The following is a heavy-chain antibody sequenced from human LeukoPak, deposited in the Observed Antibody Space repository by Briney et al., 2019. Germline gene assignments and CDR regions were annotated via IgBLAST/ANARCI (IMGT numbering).Heavy chain of an antibody. D-gene: IGHD3-10*01. CDR1: GGSMTTRNYY. CDR3: ARCNYYGSGSYHEGFFRF. V-gene: IGHV4-39*01. CDR2: KYYSGST. Sequence: PSETLSLTCAVSGGSMTTRNYYWGWIRQPPGKGLEWIGHKYYSGSTYYNPSLKSRVTLSVDTSKNQFSLRLSSVTAADTAVYYCARCNYYGSGSYHEGFFRFWGQGTMVTVSS. J-gene: IGHJ3*01.